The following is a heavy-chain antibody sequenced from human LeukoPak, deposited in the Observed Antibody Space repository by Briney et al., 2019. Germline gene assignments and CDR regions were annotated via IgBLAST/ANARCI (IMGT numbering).Heavy chain of an antibody. V-gene: IGHV4-34*01. CDR2: INHSGST. CDR1: GGSFSGYY. CDR3: ARDQSGYSYGSIFDY. D-gene: IGHD5-18*01. Sequence: PSETLSLTCAVYGGSFSGYYWSWIRQPPGKGLEWIGEINHSGSTNYNPSLKSRVTISVDTSKNQFSLKLSSVTAADTAVYYCARDQSGYSYGSIFDYWGQGTLVTVSS. J-gene: IGHJ4*02.